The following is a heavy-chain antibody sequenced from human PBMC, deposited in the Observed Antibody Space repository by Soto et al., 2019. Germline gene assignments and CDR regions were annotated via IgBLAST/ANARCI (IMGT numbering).Heavy chain of an antibody. J-gene: IGHJ3*02. V-gene: IGHV3-23*01. CDR3: AKGILVKPPGTRTFDI. CDR2: IGGGDGST. CDR1: GFTFINYA. Sequence: EVQLLESGGGLVQPGGSLRLSCAASGFTFINYAMSWVRQAPGKGLEWVSTIGGGDGSTYYADSVKGRFTISRDNPNSALYLQMNSLRVGDTAIYYCAKGILVKPPGTRTFDIWGQGTMVIVSS. D-gene: IGHD6-13*01.